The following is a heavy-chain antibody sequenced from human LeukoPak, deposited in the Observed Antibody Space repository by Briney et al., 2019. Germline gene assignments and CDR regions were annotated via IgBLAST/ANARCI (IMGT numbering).Heavy chain of an antibody. J-gene: IGHJ3*02. Sequence: SETLSLTCTVSGGSISSSSYYWGWIRQPPGKGLEWIGSIYYSGSTYYNPSLKSRVTISVDTSKNQFSLKLSSVTAADTAVYYCARDPPTRKIAAVPFDIWGQGTMVTVSS. CDR1: GGSISSSSYY. CDR3: ARDPPTRKIAAVPFDI. D-gene: IGHD6-13*01. CDR2: IYYSGST. V-gene: IGHV4-39*07.